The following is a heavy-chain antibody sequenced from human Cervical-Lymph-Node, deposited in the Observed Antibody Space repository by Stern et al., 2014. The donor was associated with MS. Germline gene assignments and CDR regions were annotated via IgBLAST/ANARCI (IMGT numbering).Heavy chain of an antibody. CDR3: ARIYCSGDECYHSFDA. CDR2: IDPGSGTT. D-gene: IGHD2-15*01. Sequence: QVQLVQSGAEVKKPGASVKVSCKASGYRFSTFFLHWLRQAPGQGLQWIGRIDPGSGTTTSSETFQGRVTMSRDRSITTAYLEVSGLRSDDTAVYYCARIYCSGDECYHSFDAWGQGTLVTVSS. J-gene: IGHJ4*02. V-gene: IGHV1-2*06. CDR1: GYRFSTFF.